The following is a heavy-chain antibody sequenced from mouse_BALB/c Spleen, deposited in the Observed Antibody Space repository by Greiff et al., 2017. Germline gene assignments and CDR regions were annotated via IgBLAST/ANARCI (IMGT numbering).Heavy chain of an antibody. CDR2: IDPENGDT. Sequence: VQLQQPGAELVRSGASVKLSCTASGFNIKDYYMHWVKQRPEQGLEWIGWIDPENGDTEYAPKFQGKATMTADTSSNTAYLQLSSLTSEDTAVYYCNRYDGRYAMDYWGQGTSVTVSS. CDR3: NRYDGRYAMDY. V-gene: IGHV14-4*02. D-gene: IGHD2-14*01. J-gene: IGHJ4*01. CDR1: GFNIKDYY.